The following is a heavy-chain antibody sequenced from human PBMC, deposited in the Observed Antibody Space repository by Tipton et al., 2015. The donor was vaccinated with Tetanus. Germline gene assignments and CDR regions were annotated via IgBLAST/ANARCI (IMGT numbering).Heavy chain of an antibody. V-gene: IGHV4-61*08. J-gene: IGHJ5*02. D-gene: IGHD3-16*01. CDR1: GGSVSSGDYS. CDR3: ARAKNEGPRRGPLGA. Sequence: TLSLTCTVSGGSVSSGDYSWNWIRQPPGKGLEWLGYVSYSGRTPSNSSLKSRITISQDTSKNQFSLRLTSVTAADTAGYYCARAKNEGPRRGPLGAWGGGSLVSGSS. CDR2: VSYSGRT.